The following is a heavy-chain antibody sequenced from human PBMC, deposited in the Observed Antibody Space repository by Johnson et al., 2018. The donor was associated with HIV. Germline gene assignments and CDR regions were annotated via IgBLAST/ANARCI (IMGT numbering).Heavy chain of an antibody. J-gene: IGHJ3*02. V-gene: IGHV3-11*04. CDR1: GFTFSYYY. Sequence: QVQLVESGGGLVQPGGSLRLSCAASGFTFSYYYMSWMRQAPGQGLEWVSYISSSGSNIYKADSVKGRFTISRDNAKNSLFLQMNSLRAEDTAVYYCARVGANFDAFDIWGQGTMVTVSS. CDR2: ISSSGSNI. D-gene: IGHD4/OR15-4a*01. CDR3: ARVGANFDAFDI.